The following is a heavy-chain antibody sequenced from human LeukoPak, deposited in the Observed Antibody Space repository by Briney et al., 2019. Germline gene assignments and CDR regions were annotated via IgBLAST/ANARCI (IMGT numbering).Heavy chain of an antibody. Sequence: GGSLRLSCAASGFTFSSYGMHWVRQAPGKGLEWVAVIWYDGSNKYYADSVKGRFTISRDNSKNTLYLQMNSLRAEDTAVYYCARDLGLYGGNAGGDYWGQGTLVTVSS. CDR3: ARDLGLYGGNAGGDY. J-gene: IGHJ4*02. D-gene: IGHD4-23*01. CDR2: IWYDGSNK. CDR1: GFTFSSYG. V-gene: IGHV3-33*01.